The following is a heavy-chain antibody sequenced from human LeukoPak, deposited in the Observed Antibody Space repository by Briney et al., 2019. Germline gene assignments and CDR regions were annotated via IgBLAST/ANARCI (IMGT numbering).Heavy chain of an antibody. Sequence: PSETLSLTCTVSGYSISSGYYWGWIRQPPGKGLEWIGSIYHSGSTYYNPSLKSRVTISVDTSKNQFSLKLSSVTAADTAVYYCARVPGVCSSTSCYAGLDYWGQGTLVTVSS. V-gene: IGHV4-38-2*02. CDR3: ARVPGVCSSTSCYAGLDY. D-gene: IGHD2-2*01. J-gene: IGHJ4*02. CDR1: GYSISSGYY. CDR2: IYHSGST.